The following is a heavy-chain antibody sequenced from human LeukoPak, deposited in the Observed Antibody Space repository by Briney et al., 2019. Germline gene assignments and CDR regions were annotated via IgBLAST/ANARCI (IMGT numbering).Heavy chain of an antibody. CDR2: VIPVFGTS. CDR3: ATSEDPVAIPIT. Sequence: SVTVSFKASGGTFRTSGVNWVRQAPGQRLEWMGCVIPVFGTSNYAEKFQDRVTITADESTSTAYMELNSLTSEDTAVYYCATSEDPVAIPITWGQGTLVSVSS. J-gene: IGHJ5*02. V-gene: IGHV1-69*13. CDR1: GGTFRTSG. D-gene: IGHD2-21*01.